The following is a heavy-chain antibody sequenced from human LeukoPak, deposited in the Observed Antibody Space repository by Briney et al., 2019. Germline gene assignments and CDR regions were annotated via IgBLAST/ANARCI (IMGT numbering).Heavy chain of an antibody. CDR3: ARAPYYYDSSGYPLLYYFDY. J-gene: IGHJ4*02. Sequence: SETLSLTCAVYGGSFSGYYWSWIRQPPGKGLEWIGEINHSGSTNYNPSLKSRVTISVDTSKNQFSLKLSSVTAADTAVYYCARAPYYYDSSGYPLLYYFDYWGQGTLVTVSS. D-gene: IGHD3-22*01. V-gene: IGHV4-34*01. CDR1: GGSFSGYY. CDR2: INHSGST.